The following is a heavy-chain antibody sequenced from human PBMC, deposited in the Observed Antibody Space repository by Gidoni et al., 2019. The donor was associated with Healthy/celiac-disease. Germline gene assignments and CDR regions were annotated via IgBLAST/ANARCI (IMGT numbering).Heavy chain of an antibody. J-gene: IGHJ4*02. CDR1: GFTFSDYY. D-gene: IGHD2-15*01. V-gene: IGHV3-11*06. CDR3: ASLYCSGGSCYPFDY. CDR2: ISSSSSYT. Sequence: QVQLVESGGGLVKPGGSLRLSCAASGFTFSDYYMSWIRQAPGKGLEWVSYISSSSSYTNYADSVKGRFTISRDNAKNSLYLQMNSLRAEDTAVYYCASLYCSGGSCYPFDYWGQGTLVTVSS.